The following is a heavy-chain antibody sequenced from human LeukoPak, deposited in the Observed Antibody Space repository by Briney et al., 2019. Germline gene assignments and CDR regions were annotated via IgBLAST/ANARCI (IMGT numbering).Heavy chain of an antibody. D-gene: IGHD5-18*01. J-gene: IGHJ4*02. V-gene: IGHV3-33*01. Sequence: PGRSLRLSCAASGFTFSNYGMHWVRQAPGKGLEWVALIRYDGSKKDYADSVKGRFTISRDNSKNTLRLQMNSLRAEDTAVYYCARTGDTERFDYWGQGTLVTVSS. CDR1: GFTFSNYG. CDR2: IRYDGSKK. CDR3: ARTGDTERFDY.